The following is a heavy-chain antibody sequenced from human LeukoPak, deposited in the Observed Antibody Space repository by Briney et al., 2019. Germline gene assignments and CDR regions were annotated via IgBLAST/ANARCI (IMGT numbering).Heavy chain of an antibody. D-gene: IGHD3-22*01. CDR1: GFTFSSYG. CDR3: AKDQTYYYDSSGPEFDY. V-gene: IGHV3-30*02. J-gene: IGHJ4*02. CDR2: IRYDGSNK. Sequence: PGGSLRLSCAASGFTFSSYGMHWVRQAPGKGLEWVAFIRYDGSNKYYADSVKGRFTISRDNSKNTLYLQMNSLRAEDTAVYYCAKDQTYYYDSSGPEFDYWGQGTLVTVSS.